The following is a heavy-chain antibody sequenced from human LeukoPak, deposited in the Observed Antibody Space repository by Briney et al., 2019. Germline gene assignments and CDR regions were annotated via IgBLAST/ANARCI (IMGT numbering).Heavy chain of an antibody. CDR3: AKDLGIVVVPAAIGSLAFDI. D-gene: IGHD2-2*03. CDR2: ISGSGGST. V-gene: IGHV3-23*01. Sequence: GGSLRLSCAASGFTFSSYAMSWVRQAPGKGLEWVSAISGSGGSTYYADSVKGRFTISRDNSKNTLYLQMNSLRAEDTAVYYCAKDLGIVVVPAAIGSLAFDIWGQGTMVTVSS. J-gene: IGHJ3*02. CDR1: GFTFSSYA.